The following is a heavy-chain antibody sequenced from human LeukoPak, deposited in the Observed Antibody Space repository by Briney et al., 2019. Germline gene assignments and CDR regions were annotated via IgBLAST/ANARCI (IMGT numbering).Heavy chain of an antibody. J-gene: IGHJ3*02. V-gene: IGHV4-59*01. CDR3: ARDSGSYYPAFDI. D-gene: IGHD1-26*01. Sequence: PSETLSLTCTVSGGSISNYYWSWIRQPPGKGLEWIGYIYYSGSTNYNPSLKSRVTISVDTSKNQFSLKLSSVTAADTAVYYCARDSGSYYPAFDIWGQGTMVTVSS. CDR1: GGSISNYY. CDR2: IYYSGST.